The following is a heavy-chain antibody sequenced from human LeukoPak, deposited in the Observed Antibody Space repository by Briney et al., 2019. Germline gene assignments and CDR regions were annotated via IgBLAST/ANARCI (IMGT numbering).Heavy chain of an antibody. CDR1: GVTFRVSS. CDR3: ARALGSPLDF. J-gene: IGHJ4*02. D-gene: IGHD1-26*01. V-gene: IGHV3-74*01. CDR2: LNDDVSAT. Sequence: PVGSLRLSCAPSGVTFRVSSMHCGPDSPGKGLLWGSRLNDDVSATTYTDSVRGRFTISRDNAKNTLYLRMNSLRAEDTVVYYCARALGSPLDFWGQGTLVTVSS.